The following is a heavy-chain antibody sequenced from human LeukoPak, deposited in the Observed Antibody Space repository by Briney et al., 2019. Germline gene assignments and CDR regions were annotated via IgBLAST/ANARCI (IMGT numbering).Heavy chain of an antibody. CDR1: GFTFSSYE. V-gene: IGHV3-48*03. Sequence: GGSLRLSCAASGFTFSSYEMNWVRQAPGKGLEWLSYIDSGGRRIYYADSVKGRFTISRDNARNSVYLQMNSLRAEDTAVYFCARNSGYKDFDSWGQGTLVTVSS. J-gene: IGHJ4*02. CDR3: ARNSGYKDFDS. D-gene: IGHD5-12*01. CDR2: IDSGGRRI.